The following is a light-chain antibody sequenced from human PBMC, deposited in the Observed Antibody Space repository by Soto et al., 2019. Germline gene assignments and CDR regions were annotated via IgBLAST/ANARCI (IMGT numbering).Light chain of an antibody. CDR3: QAWDSSTYYV. Sequence: SYELTQRPSVSVSPGQTASITCSGDKLGDKYACWYQQKPGQSPVLVIYQDSKRPSGIPERFSGSNSGNTATLTISGTQAMDEADYYCQAWDSSTYYVFGTGTKLTVL. CDR1: KLGDKY. J-gene: IGLJ1*01. CDR2: QDS. V-gene: IGLV3-1*01.